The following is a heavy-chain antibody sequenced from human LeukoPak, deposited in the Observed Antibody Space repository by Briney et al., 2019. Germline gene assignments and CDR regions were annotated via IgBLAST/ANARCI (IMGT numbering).Heavy chain of an antibody. CDR1: GFTFSSYW. J-gene: IGHJ4*02. V-gene: IGHV3-7*01. D-gene: IGHD5-18*01. CDR2: IKQDGSEK. Sequence: GGSLRLSCAASGFTFSSYWMSWVRQAPGKGLEWVANIKQDGSEKYYVDSVKGRFTISRDNAKNSLYLQMNSLRAEDTAVYYCARATDTWIQPINYWGQGTLVTVSS. CDR3: ARATDTWIQPINY.